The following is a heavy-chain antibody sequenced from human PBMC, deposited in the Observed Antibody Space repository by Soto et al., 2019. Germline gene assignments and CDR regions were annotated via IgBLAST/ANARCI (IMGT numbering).Heavy chain of an antibody. CDR3: ARALQDIVVVPAALGY. D-gene: IGHD2-2*01. J-gene: IGHJ4*02. CDR2: INPSGGST. CDR1: GYTFTSYY. V-gene: IGHV1-46*03. Sequence: APVKLSCKASGYTFTSYYMHWVRQAPGQGLEWMGIINPSGGSTSYAQKFQGRVTMTRDTSTSTVYMELSSLRSEDTAVYYCARALQDIVVVPAALGYWGQGTLVTVSS.